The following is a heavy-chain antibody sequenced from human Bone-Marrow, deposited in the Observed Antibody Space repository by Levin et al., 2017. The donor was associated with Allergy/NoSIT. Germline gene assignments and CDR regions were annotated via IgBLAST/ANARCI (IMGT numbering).Heavy chain of an antibody. CDR2: ISYDGSNK. CDR3: ARVHHPNWNYLGY. Sequence: GESLKISCAASGFTFSSYAMHWVRQAPGKGLEWVAVISYDGSNKYYADSVKGRFTISRDNSKNTLYLQMNSLRAEDTAVYYCARVHHPNWNYLGYWGQGTLVTVSS. D-gene: IGHD1-1*01. J-gene: IGHJ4*02. CDR1: GFTFSSYA. V-gene: IGHV3-30*04.